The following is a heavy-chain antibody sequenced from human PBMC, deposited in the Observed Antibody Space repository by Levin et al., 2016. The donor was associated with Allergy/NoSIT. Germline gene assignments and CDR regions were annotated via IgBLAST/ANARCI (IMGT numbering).Heavy chain of an antibody. CDR2: IKSKTDGGTT. Sequence: GESLKISCAASGFTFSNAWMSWVRQAPGKGLEWVGRIKSKTDGGTTDYAAPVKGRFTISRDDSKNTLYLQMNSLKTEDTAVYYCTTDRVMEGSGSYYTPPYYYYGMDVWGQGTTVTVSS. V-gene: IGHV3-15*01. CDR3: TTDRVMEGSGSYYTPPYYYYGMDV. D-gene: IGHD3-10*01. CDR1: GFTFSNAW. J-gene: IGHJ6*02.